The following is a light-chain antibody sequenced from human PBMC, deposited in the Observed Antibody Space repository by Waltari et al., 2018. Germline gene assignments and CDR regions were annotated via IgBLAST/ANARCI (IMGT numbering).Light chain of an antibody. CDR2: EVS. V-gene: IGLV2-14*01. CDR3: SSYTTSSAPGV. J-gene: IGLJ1*01. Sequence: QSALTQPASVSGSPGQSITISCSGTDSDLRAYAFVSWYQQHPGKAPHLIIYEVSNRPSGISNRFSASKSGNTASLTISGLQAEDEADYYCSSYTTSSAPGVFGTGTRVTVL. CDR1: DSDLRAYAF.